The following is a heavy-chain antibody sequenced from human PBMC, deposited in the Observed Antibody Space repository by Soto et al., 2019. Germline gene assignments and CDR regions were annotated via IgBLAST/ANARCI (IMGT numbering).Heavy chain of an antibody. D-gene: IGHD6-6*01. CDR3: ARRIIYSSSSFWFDP. J-gene: IGHJ5*02. Sequence: ASVKVSCKASGYTFTSYGISWVRQAPGQGREWMGWISAYSGNTNYAQKLQGRVTMTTDTSTSTAYMELRSLRSDDTAVYYCARRIIYSSSSFWFDPWGQGTLVSVSS. V-gene: IGHV1-18*01. CDR1: GYTFTSYG. CDR2: ISAYSGNT.